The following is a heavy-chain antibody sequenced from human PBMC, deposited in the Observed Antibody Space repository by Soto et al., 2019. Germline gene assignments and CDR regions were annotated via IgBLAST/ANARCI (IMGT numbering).Heavy chain of an antibody. CDR3: AHWGGRGGPFDI. CDR2: TYYRSTWSY. D-gene: IGHD3-16*01. Sequence: SQTLSLTCAISGDSVSTNSATWDWIRQSPSRGLEWLGRTYYRSTWSYDYAVSVQGRITINPDTSNNQFSLQMNSLGDEDTGVYYCAHWGGRGGPFDIGGQGTMVTVSS. V-gene: IGHV6-1*01. CDR1: GDSVSTNSAT. J-gene: IGHJ3*02.